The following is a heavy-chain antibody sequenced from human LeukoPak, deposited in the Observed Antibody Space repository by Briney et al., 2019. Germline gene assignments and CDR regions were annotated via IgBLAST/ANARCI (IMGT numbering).Heavy chain of an antibody. CDR3: AGGGGRGYSYALVYN. CDR1: GFTFSSYE. V-gene: IGHV3-48*03. Sequence: AGGSLRLSCAASGFTFSSYEMNWVRQAPGKGLEWVSYISSSGSTIYYADSAKGRFTISRDNAKNSLYLQMNSLRAEDTAVYYCAGGGGRGYSYALVYNWGQGTLVTVSS. J-gene: IGHJ4*02. D-gene: IGHD5-18*01. CDR2: ISSSGSTI.